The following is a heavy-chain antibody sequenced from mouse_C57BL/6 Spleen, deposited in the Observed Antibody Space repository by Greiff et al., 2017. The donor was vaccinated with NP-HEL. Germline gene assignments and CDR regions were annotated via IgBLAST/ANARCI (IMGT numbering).Heavy chain of an antibody. CDR3: TSDYGNYVWFAY. V-gene: IGHV1-15*01. J-gene: IGHJ3*01. Sequence: VKLQQSGAELVRPGASVTLSCKASGYTFTDYEMHWVKQTPVHGLEWIGAIDPETGGTAYNQKFKGKAILTADKSSSTAYMELRSLTSEDSAVYYGTSDYGNYVWFAYWGQGTLVTVSA. D-gene: IGHD2-1*01. CDR1: GYTFTDYE. CDR2: IDPETGGT.